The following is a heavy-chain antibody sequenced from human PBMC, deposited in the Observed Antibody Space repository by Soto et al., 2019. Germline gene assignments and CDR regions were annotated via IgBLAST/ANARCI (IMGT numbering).Heavy chain of an antibody. J-gene: IGHJ3*02. CDR1: GYSFTSYW. CDR3: ARTALNDFWSGSRAFDI. D-gene: IGHD3-3*01. V-gene: IGHV5-51*01. Sequence: GESLKISCKGSGYSFTSYWIGWVRQMPGKGLEWMGIIYPGDSDTRYSPSFQGQVTISADKSISTAYLQWSSLKASDTAMYYCARTALNDFWSGSRAFDIWGQGTMVTVSS. CDR2: IYPGDSDT.